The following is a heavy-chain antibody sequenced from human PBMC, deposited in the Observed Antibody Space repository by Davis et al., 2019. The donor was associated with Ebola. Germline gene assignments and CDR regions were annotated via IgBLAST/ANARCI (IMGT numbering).Heavy chain of an antibody. J-gene: IGHJ4*02. CDR1: GFTFSSYN. CDR3: ARGRGATPPYYFDY. Sequence: GGSLRLSCAASGFTFSSYNMNWVRQAPGRGLEWVSSISTTSSYIYYADSVKGRFTISRDNAKNSLYLEMNSLRAEDTAVYYCARGRGATPPYYFDYWGQGTLVTVSS. V-gene: IGHV3-21*01. D-gene: IGHD1-26*01. CDR2: ISTTSSYI.